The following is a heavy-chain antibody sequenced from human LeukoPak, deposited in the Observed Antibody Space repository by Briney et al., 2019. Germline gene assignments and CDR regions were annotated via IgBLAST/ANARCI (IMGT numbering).Heavy chain of an antibody. CDR2: IIPIFGTA. D-gene: IGHD3-10*01. J-gene: IGHJ4*02. V-gene: IGHV1-69*13. Sequence: ASVKVSCKASGGTFSSHAISWVRQAPGQGLEWMGGIIPIFGTANYAQKFQGRVTITADESTSTAYMELSSLRSEDTAVYYCARASGSYYNRRYYFDYWGQGTLVTVSS. CDR1: GGTFSSHA. CDR3: ARASGSYYNRRYYFDY.